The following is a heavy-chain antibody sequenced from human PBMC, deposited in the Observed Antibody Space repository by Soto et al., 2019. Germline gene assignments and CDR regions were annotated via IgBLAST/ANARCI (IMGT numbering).Heavy chain of an antibody. D-gene: IGHD6-13*01. Sequence: SETLSLTCAVYGGSFSGYYWSWIRQPPGKGLEWIGEINHSGSTNYNPSLKSRVTISVDTSKNQFSLKLSSVTAADTAVYYCARGSGPQLAPLYYFDYWGQGTLVTVSS. J-gene: IGHJ4*02. CDR1: GGSFSGYY. CDR2: INHSGST. V-gene: IGHV4-34*01. CDR3: ARGSGPQLAPLYYFDY.